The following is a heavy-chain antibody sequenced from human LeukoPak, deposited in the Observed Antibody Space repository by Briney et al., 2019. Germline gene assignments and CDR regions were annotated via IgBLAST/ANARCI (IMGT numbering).Heavy chain of an antibody. V-gene: IGHV3-23*01. CDR2: ISGSGGST. Sequence: PGGSLRLSCAASGFTFSSYAMSWVRQAPGKGLEWVSAISGSGGSTCYADSVKGRFTISRDNSKNTLYLQMNSLRAEDTAVYYCAKDHDAIRGSSGWYGGDAFDIWGQGTMVTVSS. J-gene: IGHJ3*02. CDR1: GFTFSSYA. CDR3: AKDHDAIRGSSGWYGGDAFDI. D-gene: IGHD6-13*01.